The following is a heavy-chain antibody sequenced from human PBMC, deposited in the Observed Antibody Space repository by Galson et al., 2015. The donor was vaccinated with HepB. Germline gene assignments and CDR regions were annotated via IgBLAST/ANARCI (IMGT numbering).Heavy chain of an antibody. J-gene: IGHJ4*02. Sequence: SLRLSCAASGLSFSSYAMHWVRRAPGKGLEYVSEISSNGANTYYTDSVKGRFIISRDNSKNTLYLQMNSLRPDDTAVYYCVKDVFHKSPGSAYWGQGTLVTVSS. CDR2: ISSNGANT. CDR3: VKDVFHKSPGSAY. V-gene: IGHV3-64D*08. CDR1: GLSFSSYA.